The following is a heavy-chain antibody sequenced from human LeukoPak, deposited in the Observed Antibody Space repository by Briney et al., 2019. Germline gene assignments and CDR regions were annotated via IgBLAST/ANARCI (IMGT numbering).Heavy chain of an antibody. CDR1: GGSISSYY. CDR2: IYYSGST. CDR3: ARLRPVAGYDAFDI. J-gene: IGHJ3*02. V-gene: IGHV4-59*08. D-gene: IGHD6-19*01. Sequence: SETLSLTCSVSGGSISSYYWSWIRQPPGKGLEWIGYIYYSGSTNYNPSLKSRVTMSVDTSKNQFSLKLTSMTAADTAVYYCARLRPVAGYDAFDIWGHGTMVTVSS.